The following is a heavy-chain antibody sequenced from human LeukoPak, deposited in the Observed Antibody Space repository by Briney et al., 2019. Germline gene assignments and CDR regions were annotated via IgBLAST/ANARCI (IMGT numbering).Heavy chain of an antibody. CDR1: GYTFTSYY. CDR2: INPNSGGT. CDR3: ARAGSGSYHNGGYFDY. D-gene: IGHD1-26*01. V-gene: IGHV1-2*02. J-gene: IGHJ4*02. Sequence: ASVKVSCKASGYTFTSYYMHWVRQAPGQGLEWMGWINPNSGGTNYAQKFQGRVTMTRDTSISTAYMELSRLRSDDTAVYYCARAGSGSYHNGGYFDYWGQGTLVTVSS.